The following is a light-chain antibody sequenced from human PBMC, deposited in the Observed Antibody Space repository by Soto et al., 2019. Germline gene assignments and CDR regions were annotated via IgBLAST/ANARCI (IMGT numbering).Light chain of an antibody. CDR1: SGSIASNY. Sequence: NFMLTQPHSVSESPGKTVTISCTRSSGSIASNYVQWYQQRPGSAPTTVIYDDNQRRSGVPDRFSGSIDSSSNSASPTISGLQTEDEADYYCQSYDSSSLWVFGGGTKVTVL. V-gene: IGLV6-57*03. CDR3: QSYDSSSLWV. CDR2: DDN. J-gene: IGLJ3*02.